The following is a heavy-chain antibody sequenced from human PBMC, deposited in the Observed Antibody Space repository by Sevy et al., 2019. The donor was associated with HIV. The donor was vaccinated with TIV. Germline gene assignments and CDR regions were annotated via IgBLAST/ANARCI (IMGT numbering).Heavy chain of an antibody. CDR2: ISGGGDST. CDR3: AKGYSYGPRNYCDY. Sequence: GGSLRLSFAASGFTFSNFAMRWVRQAPANGLEWVSTISGGGDSTYYADSVKGRFTISRDSSNNTLYLQMDSLRAEDTAVYYCAKGYSYGPRNYCDYWGQGTLVTVSS. CDR1: GFTFSNFA. J-gene: IGHJ4*02. D-gene: IGHD5-18*01. V-gene: IGHV3-23*01.